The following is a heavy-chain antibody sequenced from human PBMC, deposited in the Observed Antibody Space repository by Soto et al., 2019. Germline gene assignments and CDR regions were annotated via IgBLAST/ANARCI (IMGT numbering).Heavy chain of an antibody. CDR1: GFTFSGYA. CDR2: ISYDGSNK. J-gene: IGHJ4*02. D-gene: IGHD2-8*01. Sequence: GGSLRLSCAASGFTFSGYAMHWVRQAPGKGLEWVAVISYDGSNKYYGDSVKGRFTISRDNSKNTLYLQMNSLRAEDTAVYYCARAPRHCTNGVCYYLDYWGQGTLVTVSS. V-gene: IGHV3-30-3*01. CDR3: ARAPRHCTNGVCYYLDY.